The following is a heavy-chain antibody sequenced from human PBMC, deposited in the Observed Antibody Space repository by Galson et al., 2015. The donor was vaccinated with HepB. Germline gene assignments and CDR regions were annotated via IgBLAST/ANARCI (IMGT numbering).Heavy chain of an antibody. CDR2: ISSNGGST. CDR1: GFTFSSYA. J-gene: IGHJ4*02. D-gene: IGHD6-13*01. CDR3: VKGSWSIAAAADY. V-gene: IGHV3-64D*06. Sequence: SLRLSCAASGFTFSSYAMHWVRQAPGKGLEYVSAISSNGGSTYYADSVKGRFTISRDNSKNTLYLQMSSLRAEDTAVYYCVKGSWSIAAAADYWGQGTLVTVSS.